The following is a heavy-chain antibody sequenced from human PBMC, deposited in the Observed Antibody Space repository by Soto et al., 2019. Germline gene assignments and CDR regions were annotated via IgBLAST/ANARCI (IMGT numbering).Heavy chain of an antibody. CDR1: GFTFSSYA. J-gene: IGHJ4*02. Sequence: EVQLLESGGGLVQPGGSLRLSCAASGFTFSSYAMSWVRQAPGKGLEWVSAISGSGGSTYYADSVKGRFTISRDNSTNTLYLQMNSLRAEDTAVYYWAKGGGAQQLLTFDYWGQGTLVTVSS. CDR2: ISGSGGST. V-gene: IGHV3-23*01. D-gene: IGHD6-13*01. CDR3: AKGGGAQQLLTFDY.